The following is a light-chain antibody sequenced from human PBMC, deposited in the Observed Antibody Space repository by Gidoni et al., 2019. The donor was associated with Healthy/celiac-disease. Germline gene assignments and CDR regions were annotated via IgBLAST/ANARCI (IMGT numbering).Light chain of an antibody. J-gene: IGKJ5*01. V-gene: IGKV1-33*01. CDR2: DAS. CDR3: QQYDNIPIT. Sequence: IPITPSPSSLSASVGDRVTITCQASQDISNYLNWYQQKPGKAPKLLIYDASNLETGVPSRFSGSGSGTDFTFTISSLQPEDIATYYCQQYDNIPITFGEGTRLEIK. CDR1: QDISNY.